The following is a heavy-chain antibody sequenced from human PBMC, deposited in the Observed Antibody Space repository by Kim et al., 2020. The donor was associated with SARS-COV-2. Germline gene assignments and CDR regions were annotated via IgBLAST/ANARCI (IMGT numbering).Heavy chain of an antibody. D-gene: IGHD3-22*01. CDR1: GFSFSSYW. CDR2: INHDGSAN. Sequence: GGSLRLSCAASGFSFSSYWMSWVRQAPGKGLEWVGNINHDGSANYSLESVEGCFIISSDYDKTLLHLKMIRMRDEDTAVYYCARDLFYFHSRGYYAYDS. V-gene: IGHV3-7*01. J-gene: IGHJ5*01. CDR3: ARDLFYFHSRGYYAYDS.